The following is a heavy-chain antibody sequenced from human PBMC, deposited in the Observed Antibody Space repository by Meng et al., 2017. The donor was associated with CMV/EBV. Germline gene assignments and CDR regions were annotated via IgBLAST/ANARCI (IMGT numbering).Heavy chain of an antibody. Sequence: VRVKEVGPGVVKHIHAKSSSCTVAGGSTSSGDRYSRRVRQSMGRCMEWIGYIYYGARYYYSSSITGTVTTNKDTFKQQLLLRFDAATYYHTAVYQCATDGDNLFDYWGQGTLVTVSS. J-gene: IGHJ4*02. CDR3: ATDGDNLFDY. D-gene: IGHD2-21*02. CDR2: IYYGARY. CDR1: GGSTSSGDRY. V-gene: IGHV4-30-4*01.